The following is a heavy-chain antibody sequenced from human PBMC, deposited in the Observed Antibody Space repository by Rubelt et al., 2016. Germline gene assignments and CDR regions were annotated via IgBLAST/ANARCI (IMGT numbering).Heavy chain of an antibody. D-gene: IGHD1-7*01. Sequence: QVQLVQSGAEEKKPEASVKVSCKASGYTFTSYGISWVRQAPGQGLEWMGWISAYNGNTNYAQKLQGRVTMTTDTSTSTAYMELRSLRSDDTAVYYCARDLPPFRRYNWNFPLDYWGQGTLVTVSS. CDR3: ARDLPPFRRYNWNFPLDY. V-gene: IGHV1-18*01. CDR2: ISAYNGNT. CDR1: GYTFTSYG. J-gene: IGHJ4*02.